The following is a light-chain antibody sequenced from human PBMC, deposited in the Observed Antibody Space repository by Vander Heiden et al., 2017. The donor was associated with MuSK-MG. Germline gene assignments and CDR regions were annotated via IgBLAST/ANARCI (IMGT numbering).Light chain of an antibody. CDR1: QSISSY. CDR3: QQNDSNPPYT. V-gene: IGKV1-39*01. CDR2: AAS. J-gene: IGKJ2*01. Sequence: DIQMTQSPSSLSASVGDRVTITCRASQSISSYLNWYQQKPGKAPKLLIYAASSLQSGVPSRFSGSGYGKDFTLTISSRQPEDFAAYYCQQNDSNPPYTFGQGTKMEIK.